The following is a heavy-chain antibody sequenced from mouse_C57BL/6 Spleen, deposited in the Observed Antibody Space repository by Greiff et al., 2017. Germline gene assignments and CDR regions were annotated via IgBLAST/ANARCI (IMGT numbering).Heavy chain of an antibody. Sequence: VQLQQPGTELVKPGASVKLSCKASGYTFTSYWMHWVKQRPGRGLEWIGRIDPNSGGTKYNEKFKSKATLTVDKPSITAYMQLSSLTAEDSAVYDCARYDGYSGWFAYWGQGTLVTVSA. J-gene: IGHJ3*01. V-gene: IGHV1-72*01. CDR3: ARYDGYSGWFAY. CDR1: GYTFTSYW. D-gene: IGHD2-3*01. CDR2: IDPNSGGT.